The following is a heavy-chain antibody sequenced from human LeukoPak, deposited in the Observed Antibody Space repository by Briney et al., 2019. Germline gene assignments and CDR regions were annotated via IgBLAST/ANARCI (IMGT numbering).Heavy chain of an antibody. CDR1: GGSISSSNW. CDR2: IYHSGST. J-gene: IGHJ3*02. D-gene: IGHD3-10*01. Sequence: PSETLSLTCAVSGGSISSSNWWSWVRQPPGKGLEWIGEIYHSGSTNYNPSLKSRVTTSVDTSRNQFSLKLNSVTAADTAVYYCAKSNGYGLVDIWGQGTMVTVSS. CDR3: AKSNGYGLVDI. V-gene: IGHV4-4*02.